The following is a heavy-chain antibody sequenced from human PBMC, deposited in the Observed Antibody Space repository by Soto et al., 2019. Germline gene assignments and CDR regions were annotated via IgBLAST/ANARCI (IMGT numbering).Heavy chain of an antibody. J-gene: IGHJ3*02. CDR2: IIPMIGAT. CDR3: AIYWSAGTLYGAFDI. V-gene: IGHV1-69*06. Sequence: QVQLVQSGSEVKKPGSSVKVSCKASGGTFSDFTLSWLRQAPGRGLEWMGGIIPMIGATNNAQKLKGRLTITADKSTGTVYMKPNSLRSDDTTVYYCAIYWSAGTLYGAFDIWGQGTEVTVSP. D-gene: IGHD2-15*01. CDR1: GGTFSDFT.